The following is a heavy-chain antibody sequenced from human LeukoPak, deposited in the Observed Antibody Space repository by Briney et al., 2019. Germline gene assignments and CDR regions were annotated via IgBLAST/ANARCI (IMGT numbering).Heavy chain of an antibody. CDR1: GFSVSDYY. CDR2: ITRKDAI. CDR3: ARGTYYSGSGPGNWFDP. V-gene: IGHV3-11*01. J-gene: IGHJ5*02. Sequence: GGSVRLSCTASGFSVSDYYMNWIRQSPGKGLEWVSHITRKDAIEYADSVRGRFTISRDNANNLLYLQMDSLRPEDTAVYYCARGTYYSGSGPGNWFDPWGHGTLVTVSS. D-gene: IGHD3-10*01.